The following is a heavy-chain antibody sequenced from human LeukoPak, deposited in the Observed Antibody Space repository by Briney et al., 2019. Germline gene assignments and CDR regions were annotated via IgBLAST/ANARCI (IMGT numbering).Heavy chain of an antibody. CDR2: ISSTSAYI. D-gene: IGHD4-17*01. Sequence: GGSLRLTCAGSGFALKSYSLTWVRQAPGKGLEWVSSISSTSAYIHYADSVKGRFTISRDNSKNTLYLQMNSLRAEDTAVYYCAKDSDGDWYFDLWGRGTLVTVSS. V-gene: IGHV3-21*01. CDR1: GFALKSYS. J-gene: IGHJ2*01. CDR3: AKDSDGDWYFDL.